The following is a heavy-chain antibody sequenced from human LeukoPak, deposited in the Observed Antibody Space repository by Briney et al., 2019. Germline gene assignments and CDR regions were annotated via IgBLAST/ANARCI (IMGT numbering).Heavy chain of an antibody. CDR2: IYYSGST. J-gene: IGHJ4*02. CDR3: ASYDSSGYSNY. Sequence: PSETLSLTCTVSGGSISSYYWSWIRQPPGKGLEWIGYIYYSGSTNYNPSLKSRVTISVDTSMNQFSLKLSSVTAADTAVYYCASYDSSGYSNYWGQGTLVTVSS. CDR1: GGSISSYY. V-gene: IGHV4-59*01. D-gene: IGHD3-22*01.